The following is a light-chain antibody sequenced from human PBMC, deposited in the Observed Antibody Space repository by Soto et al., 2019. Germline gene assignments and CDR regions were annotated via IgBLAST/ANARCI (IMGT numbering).Light chain of an antibody. V-gene: IGKV1-9*01. CDR1: QDITNY. Sequence: IQMTQSPSSLSASVGDRVTITCRASQDITNYLAWYLQKPGKAPKLLIYGASTLQSGVPSRFSGSGSGTEFTLTVSSLQPEDFATYYCQQLNAYPHSFGGGTKVDIK. J-gene: IGKJ4*01. CDR3: QQLNAYPHS. CDR2: GAS.